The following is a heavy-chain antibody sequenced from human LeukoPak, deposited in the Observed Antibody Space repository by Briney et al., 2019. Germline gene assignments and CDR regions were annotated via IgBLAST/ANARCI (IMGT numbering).Heavy chain of an antibody. Sequence: SVKVSCKASGGAFSTYSISWVRQAPGQGLEWMVGIIPIIRKANYAQKFRGRVTLTTDESTSTAYMELSSLRSEGTALYYCASVLWSAYYTVWFFDLWGRGTLVTVSS. CDR3: ASVLWSAYYTVWFFDL. J-gene: IGHJ2*01. V-gene: IGHV1-69*16. D-gene: IGHD3-3*01. CDR2: IIPIIRKA. CDR1: GGAFSTYS.